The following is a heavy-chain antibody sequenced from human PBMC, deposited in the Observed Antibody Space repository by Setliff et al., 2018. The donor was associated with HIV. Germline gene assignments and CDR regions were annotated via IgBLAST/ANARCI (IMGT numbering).Heavy chain of an antibody. D-gene: IGHD2-8*01. CDR2: IYYSGST. J-gene: IGHJ2*01. CDR3: ARDRVMSAVKFWYFDL. CDR1: GGSVGSGSYY. Sequence: SETLSLTCSVSGGSVGSGSYYWSWIRQSPGKGLEWLGYIYYSGSTTYNPSLRSRVTISIDTSKNQFSLNLRSVTAADTAVYYCARDRVMSAVKFWYFDLWGRGTMVTVSS. V-gene: IGHV4-61*01.